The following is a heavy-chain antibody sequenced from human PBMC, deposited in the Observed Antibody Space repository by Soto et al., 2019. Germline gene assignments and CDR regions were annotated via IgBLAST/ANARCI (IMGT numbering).Heavy chain of an antibody. J-gene: IGHJ4*02. Sequence: ASVKVSCKASGYTFTSYGISWVRQAPGQGLEWMGWISAYSGNTNYAQKLQGRVTMTTDTSTSTAYMELRSLRSDDTAVYYCARGYYDFWSGYYYFDYWGQGTLVTVSS. CDR1: GYTFTSYG. V-gene: IGHV1-18*01. CDR2: ISAYSGNT. CDR3: ARGYYDFWSGYYYFDY. D-gene: IGHD3-3*01.